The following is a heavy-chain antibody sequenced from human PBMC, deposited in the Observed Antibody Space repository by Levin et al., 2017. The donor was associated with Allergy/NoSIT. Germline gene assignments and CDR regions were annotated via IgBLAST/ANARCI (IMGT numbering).Heavy chain of an antibody. V-gene: IGHV3-9*01. D-gene: IGHD2-15*01. Sequence: GGSLRLSCAASGFTFDDFAMHWVRQAPGKGLEWVSGISWNSGSIGYVASVKGRFTTSRDNAKNSLYLQMNSLRDEDTALYYCAKEGVAAFDIWGQGTMVTVSS. CDR1: GFTFDDFA. CDR2: ISWNSGSI. J-gene: IGHJ3*02. CDR3: AKEGVAAFDI.